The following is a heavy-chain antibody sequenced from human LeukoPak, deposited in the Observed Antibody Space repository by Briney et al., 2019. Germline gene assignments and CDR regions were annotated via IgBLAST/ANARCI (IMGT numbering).Heavy chain of an antibody. V-gene: IGHV1-18*01. D-gene: IGHD2-2*01. Sequence: ASVKVSCKTSGYTFTKYNVIWVRQAPGQGLEWMGWISTYNGHTNYAEKFQGRVTMTTDTSTTTAYMEIRSLKSDDAAVYYCARESSCSSTSCYRHWGQGTLVIVSA. CDR2: ISTYNGHT. CDR3: ARESSCSSTSCYRH. J-gene: IGHJ4*02. CDR1: GYTFTKYN.